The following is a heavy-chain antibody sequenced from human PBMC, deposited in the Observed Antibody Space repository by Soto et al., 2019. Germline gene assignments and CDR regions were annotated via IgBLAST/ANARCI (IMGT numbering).Heavy chain of an antibody. V-gene: IGHV1-2*02. Sequence: GASVKVSCKASGYTFTGYYMHWVRQAPGQGLEWMGWINPNSGGTNYAQKFQGRVTMTRDTSISTAYMELSRLRSDDTAVYYCARDVGQRWLQPLALYGMGVWGQGTTVTVSS. CDR1: GYTFTGYY. CDR2: INPNSGGT. J-gene: IGHJ6*02. CDR3: ARDVGQRWLQPLALYGMGV. D-gene: IGHD5-12*01.